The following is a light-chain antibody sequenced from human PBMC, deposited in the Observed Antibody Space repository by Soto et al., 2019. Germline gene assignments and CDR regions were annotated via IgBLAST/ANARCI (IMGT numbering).Light chain of an antibody. CDR3: QHLNSYPLT. J-gene: IGKJ3*01. CDR2: GAS. V-gene: IGKV1-9*01. CDR1: QAISSH. Sequence: DIQLTQSPSFLSASVGGRVTITCRASQAISSHLAWYQQKPGKAPNLLIYGASTLQSGVPSRFSGSGSGTQFTLTISSLQPEDFATYYCQHLNSYPLTFGPGTTVDIK.